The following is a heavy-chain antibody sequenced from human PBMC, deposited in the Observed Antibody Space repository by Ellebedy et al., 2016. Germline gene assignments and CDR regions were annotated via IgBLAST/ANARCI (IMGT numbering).Heavy chain of an antibody. J-gene: IGHJ4*02. CDR3: ARVSNPGSALPGGDKAHPPGD. CDR1: GFIFSTYG. CDR2: IWYDGSQR. Sequence: GGSLRLSCAASGFIFSTYGVHWVRQPPGKGLEWMAVIWYDGSQRYYADSVKGRFTVSRDNSKNTLYLQMNSLRAEDTAVYYCARVSNPGSALPGGDKAHPPGDWGQGTLVIVSS. V-gene: IGHV3-33*08. D-gene: IGHD2-21*02.